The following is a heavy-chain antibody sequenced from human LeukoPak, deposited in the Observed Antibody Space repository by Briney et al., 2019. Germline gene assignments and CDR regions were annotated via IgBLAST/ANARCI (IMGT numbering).Heavy chain of an antibody. CDR1: GFTFSSNS. J-gene: IGHJ4*02. Sequence: PGGSLRLSCAASGFTFSSNSMNWVRQAPGKGLEYVSAISSNGGSTYYANSVKGRFTISRDNSKNTLYLQMGSLRAEDMAVYYCARGRYDYVWGSYRLDYWGQGTLVTVSS. D-gene: IGHD3-16*02. CDR2: ISSNGGST. V-gene: IGHV3-64*01. CDR3: ARGRYDYVWGSYRLDY.